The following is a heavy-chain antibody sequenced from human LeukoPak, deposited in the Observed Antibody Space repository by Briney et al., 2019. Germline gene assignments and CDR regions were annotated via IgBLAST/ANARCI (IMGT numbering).Heavy chain of an antibody. CDR1: GYTFTGYY. J-gene: IGHJ4*02. D-gene: IGHD5-24*01. CDR2: INPNSGGT. Sequence: GASVKVSCKASGYTFTGYYMHWVRQAPGQGLEWMGWINPNSGGTNYAQKFQGRVTMTRDTSISTAYMELSRLRSDDTAVYYCARDLAWERGNRDGYNRRVQDLWGQGTLVTVSS. CDR3: ARDLAWERGNRDGYNRRVQDL. V-gene: IGHV1-2*02.